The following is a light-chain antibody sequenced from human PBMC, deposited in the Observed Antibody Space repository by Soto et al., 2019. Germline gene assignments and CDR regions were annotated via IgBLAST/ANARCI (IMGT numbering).Light chain of an antibody. CDR2: GAS. Sequence: EIVLTQSPGTRSLSPGERATLSCRASQSVRSSHLAWYQQMPGQAPRLLIYGASSRATGTPDRFSGSGSGTDFTLTISRLEPEDFAVYYCQQYSSSPLTFGGGTKVDIK. J-gene: IGKJ4*01. CDR3: QQYSSSPLT. V-gene: IGKV3-20*01. CDR1: QSVRSSH.